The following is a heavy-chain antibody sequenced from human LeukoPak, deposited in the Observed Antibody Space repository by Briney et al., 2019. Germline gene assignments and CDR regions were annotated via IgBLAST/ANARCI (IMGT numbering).Heavy chain of an antibody. Sequence: ASVKVSCKASGYTFTSYGISWVRQAPGQGLEWMGWINAYNGNTNYAQKLQGRVTMTTDTSTSTAYMELRSLRSDDTAVYYCARDRKCSSASCPYYYYYGMDVWGQGTTVTVSS. J-gene: IGHJ6*02. CDR2: INAYNGNT. CDR3: ARDRKCSSASCPYYYYYGMDV. V-gene: IGHV1-18*01. D-gene: IGHD2-2*01. CDR1: GYTFTSYG.